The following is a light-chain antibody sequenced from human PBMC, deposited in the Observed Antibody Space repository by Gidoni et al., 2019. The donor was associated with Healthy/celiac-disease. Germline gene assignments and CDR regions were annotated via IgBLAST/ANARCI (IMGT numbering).Light chain of an antibody. CDR1: QSISSY. CDR3: QQSYSTPRT. V-gene: IGKV1-39*01. Sequence: DIQMTQSPSSLSASVGDRVTITCRASQSISSYLNWYQQKPGKAPKLLLYAASSLQRGVPSRFSGSGSGTEFTLTISSLQPEDFATYYCQQSYSTPRTFGQGTKVEIK. J-gene: IGKJ1*01. CDR2: AAS.